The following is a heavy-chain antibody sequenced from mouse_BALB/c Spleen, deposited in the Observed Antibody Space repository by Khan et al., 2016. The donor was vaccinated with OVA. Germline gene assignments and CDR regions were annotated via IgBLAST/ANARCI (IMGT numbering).Heavy chain of an antibody. V-gene: IGHV1S137*01. D-gene: IGHD1-3*01. CDR2: ISTYYGDA. Sequence: QVQLQQSGAELVRPGVSVKISCKGSGYTFTDYAMHWVKQSHAKSLEWIGVISTYYGDASYNQKFKGKATMTVDKSSSTAYMELARLTSEDSAIYFCVRASGNSRFAYWGQGTLVTVSA. CDR3: VRASGNSRFAY. CDR1: GYTFTDYA. J-gene: IGHJ3*01.